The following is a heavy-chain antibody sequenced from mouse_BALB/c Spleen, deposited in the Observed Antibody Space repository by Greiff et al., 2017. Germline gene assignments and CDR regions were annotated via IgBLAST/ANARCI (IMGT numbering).Heavy chain of an antibody. CDR1: GYTFTSYW. CDR3: ARFTGFAY. Sequence: VQLQQPGAELVKPGASVKLSCKASGYTFTSYWMHWVKQRPGQGLEWIGEINPSNGRTNYNEKFKSKATLTVDKSSSTAYMQLSSLTSEDSAVYYCARFTGFAYWGQGTLVTVSA. J-gene: IGHJ3*01. V-gene: IGHV1S81*02. CDR2: INPSNGRT.